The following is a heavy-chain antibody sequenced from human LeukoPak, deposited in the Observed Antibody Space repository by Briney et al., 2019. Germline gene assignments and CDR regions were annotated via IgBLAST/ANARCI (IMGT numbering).Heavy chain of an antibody. CDR2: INTIGTTI. D-gene: IGHD6-19*01. J-gene: IGHJ6*02. V-gene: IGHV3-11*01. Sequence: GGSLRLSCAASGFTFSNYYMSWLRQAPGKGLEWVSYINTIGTTIYYADSLKGRFTISRDNAKNSLSLQMDSLRAEDTAVYYCAKDMTAVAGGYYYYYGMDVWGQGTTVTVSS. CDR3: AKDMTAVAGGYYYYYGMDV. CDR1: GFTFSNYY.